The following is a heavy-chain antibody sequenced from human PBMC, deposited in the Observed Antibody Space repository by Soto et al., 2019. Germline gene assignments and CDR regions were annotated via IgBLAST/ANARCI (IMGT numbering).Heavy chain of an antibody. V-gene: IGHV4-39*01. CDR3: AILGTRYFDWR. CDR1: GASISSTSYY. J-gene: IGHJ4*02. CDR2: IYYSGTT. D-gene: IGHD3-9*01. Sequence: QLHLQESGPGLVKPSETLSLTCTVSGASISSTSYYWGWIRQPPGRGLEWVASIYYSGTTYYNSSLKSRVTLSVDTSKNQFSLRLSSVTAADTAVYYCAILGTRYFDWRWGQGTLVTVSS.